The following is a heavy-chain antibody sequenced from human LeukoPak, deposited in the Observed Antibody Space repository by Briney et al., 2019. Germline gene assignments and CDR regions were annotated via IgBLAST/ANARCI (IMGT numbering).Heavy chain of an antibody. CDR2: MNPNSGNT. J-gene: IGHJ4*02. D-gene: IGHD4-23*01. V-gene: IGHV1-8*01. CDR3: ARAYGGNLRIDY. Sequence: ASVKVSCKASGYTFTSYDINWVRQATGQGPEWMGWMNPNSGNTGYAQKFQDRVTMTRNTSITTAYMELSSLRSEDTAVYYCARAYGGNLRIDYWGQGTLVTVSS. CDR1: GYTFTSYD.